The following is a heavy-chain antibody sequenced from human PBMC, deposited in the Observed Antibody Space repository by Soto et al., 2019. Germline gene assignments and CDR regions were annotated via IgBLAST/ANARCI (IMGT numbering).Heavy chain of an antibody. J-gene: IGHJ6*02. Sequence: QVQLVESGGGVVQPGRSLRLSCAASGFTFSSYGMHWVRQAPGKGLEWVAVIWYDGSNKYYADSVKGRFTISRDNSKNTLYLQMNSLRAEDTAISYCARKRLTGALPSYYYYYGMDVWGQGTTVTVSS. D-gene: IGHD1-20*01. V-gene: IGHV3-33*01. CDR1: GFTFSSYG. CDR2: IWYDGSNK. CDR3: ARKRLTGALPSYYYYYGMDV.